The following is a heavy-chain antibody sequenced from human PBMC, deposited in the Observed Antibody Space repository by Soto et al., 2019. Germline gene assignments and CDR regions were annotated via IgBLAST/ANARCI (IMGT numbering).Heavy chain of an antibody. CDR3: TPMSSGPRNWFDP. V-gene: IGHV3-73*01. D-gene: IGHD6-19*01. CDR2: IRSKANSYAT. J-gene: IGHJ5*02. CDR1: GFTFSGSA. Sequence: GESLKISCAASGFTFSGSAMHWVRQASGKGLEWVGRIRSKANSYATAYAASVKGRFTISRDDSKNTAYLQMNSLKTEDTAVYYCTPMSSGPRNWFDPWGQGTLVTVSS.